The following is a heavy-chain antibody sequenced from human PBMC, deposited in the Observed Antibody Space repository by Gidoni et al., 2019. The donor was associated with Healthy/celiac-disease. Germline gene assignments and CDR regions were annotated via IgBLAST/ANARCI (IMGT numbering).Heavy chain of an antibody. CDR1: GGSVRSGSYY. J-gene: IGHJ1*01. CDR2: IYYSGST. Sequence: QVQLQESGPGLVKPSETLSLPCTVSGGSVRSGSYYWSWIRQPPGKGLEWIGYIYYSGSTNYNPSLKSRVTISVDTSKNQFSLKLSSVTAADTAVYYCARVAGYGGNSFQHWGQGTLVTVSS. CDR3: ARVAGYGGNSFQH. D-gene: IGHD4-17*01. V-gene: IGHV4-61*01.